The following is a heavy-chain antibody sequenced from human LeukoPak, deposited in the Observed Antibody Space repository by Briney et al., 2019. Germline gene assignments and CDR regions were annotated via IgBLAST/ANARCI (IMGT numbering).Heavy chain of an antibody. Sequence: ASVKVSCKVSGYTLTELSMHWVRQAPGKGLEWMGGFDPEDGETIYAQKFQGRVTMTEDTSTDTAYMELSSLRSEDTAVYYCARGLYNWNPFDYWGQGTLVTVSS. CDR2: FDPEDGET. CDR1: GYTLTELS. V-gene: IGHV1-24*01. J-gene: IGHJ4*02. CDR3: ARGLYNWNPFDY. D-gene: IGHD1-20*01.